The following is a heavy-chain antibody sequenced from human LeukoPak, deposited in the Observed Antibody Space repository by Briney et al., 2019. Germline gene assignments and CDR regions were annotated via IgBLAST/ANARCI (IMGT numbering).Heavy chain of an antibody. Sequence: ASVKVSCKASGYTFTGYYMHWVRQAPGQGLEWMGWINPNRGGTNYAQKFQGRVTMTRATSISTAYTELSRLRSDDTAVYYYAREKSPIQLWYDYWGQGTLVTVSS. CDR2: INPNRGGT. J-gene: IGHJ4*02. V-gene: IGHV1-2*02. D-gene: IGHD5-18*01. CDR1: GYTFTGYY. CDR3: AREKSPIQLWYDY.